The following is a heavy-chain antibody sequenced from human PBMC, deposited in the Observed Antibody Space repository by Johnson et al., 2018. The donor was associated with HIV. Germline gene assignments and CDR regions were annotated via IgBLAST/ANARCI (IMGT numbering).Heavy chain of an antibody. CDR1: GLTFGSYP. D-gene: IGHD1-26*01. J-gene: IGHJ3*02. CDR2: ISYDGSYK. Sequence: QVQLVESGGGVVQPGRSLRLSCAASGLTFGSYPLHWVRQAPGRGLEWVAVISYDGSYKYYADSVKGRFSISRDNSKNTLYLQMESLRVEDTAIYYCAKAWELLGRRAALDIWGQGTMVTVS. V-gene: IGHV3-30*04. CDR3: AKAWELLGRRAALDI.